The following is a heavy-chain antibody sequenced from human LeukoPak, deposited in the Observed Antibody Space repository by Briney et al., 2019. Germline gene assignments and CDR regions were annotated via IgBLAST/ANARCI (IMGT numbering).Heavy chain of an antibody. J-gene: IGHJ6*02. V-gene: IGHV3-48*02. Sequence: PGGSLRLSCAASGFTFSYYSMNWVRQAPGKGLEWISYIRSSGGTIYYADSVKGRFIISRDDAKDSLYLQMNSLRDEDTAVYYCARPNTRGEYGMDVWGQGTTVTVSS. CDR3: ARPNTRGEYGMDV. CDR2: IRSSGGTI. D-gene: IGHD2-21*01. CDR1: GFTFSYYS.